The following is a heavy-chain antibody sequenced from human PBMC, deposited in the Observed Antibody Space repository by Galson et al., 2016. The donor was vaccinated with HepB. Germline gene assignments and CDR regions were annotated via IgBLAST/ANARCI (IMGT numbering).Heavy chain of an antibody. CDR3: ARGLGYCTGGRCYGLRHNWLDP. D-gene: IGHD2-15*01. CDR2: INHSGST. J-gene: IGHJ5*02. Sequence: ATLSLTCAVYGGSFSDFFWTWIRQPPGKGLEWIGEINHSGSTNVDPSLKGRVIISKDTSKSQFSLRLTSVTAADTAVYYCARGLGYCTGGRCYGLRHNWLDPWGQGTLVTVSS. V-gene: IGHV4-34*01. CDR1: GGSFSDFF.